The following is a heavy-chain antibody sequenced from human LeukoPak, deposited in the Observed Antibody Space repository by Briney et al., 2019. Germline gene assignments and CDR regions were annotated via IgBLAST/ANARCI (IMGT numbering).Heavy chain of an antibody. V-gene: IGHV3-30*04. CDR1: GFAFSSDA. CDR2: ISYDGSNE. D-gene: IGHD6-19*01. J-gene: IGHJ4*02. CDR3: ARDLVYSSGWYAGELDH. Sequence: GGSLRLSCSASGFAFSSDAMHWVRQAPGRGLEWLAVISYDGSNEDHAESVRGRFTISRDNSKNTLFLQMNSLRPEDTAVYYCARDLVYSSGWYAGELDHWGPGTLVIVSS.